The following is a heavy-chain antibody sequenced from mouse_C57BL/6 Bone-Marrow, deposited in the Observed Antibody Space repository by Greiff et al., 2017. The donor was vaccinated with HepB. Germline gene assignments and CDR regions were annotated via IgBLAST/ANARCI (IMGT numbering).Heavy chain of an antibody. J-gene: IGHJ3*01. CDR3: ASGLSTGTLFAY. Sequence: VQRVESGPGLVAPSQSLSITCTVSGFSLTSYGVDWVRQSPGKGLEWLGVIWGVGSTNYNSALKSRLSISKDNSKSQVFLKMNSLQTDDTAMYYCASGLSTGTLFAYWGQGTLVTVSA. CDR2: IWGVGST. V-gene: IGHV2-6*01. CDR1: GFSLTSYG. D-gene: IGHD4-1*02.